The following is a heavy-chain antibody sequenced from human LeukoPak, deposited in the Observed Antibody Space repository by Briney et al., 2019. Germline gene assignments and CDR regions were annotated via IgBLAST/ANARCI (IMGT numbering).Heavy chain of an antibody. CDR1: GYTFTGYY. CDR2: INPNSGGT. CDR3: ARDVGGNSAVDY. D-gene: IGHD4-23*01. V-gene: IGHV1-2*02. J-gene: IGHJ4*02. Sequence: ASVKVSCKASGYTFTGYYMHGVRQAPGQGLEWMGWINPNSGGTNYAQKFQGRVTMTRDTSISTAYMELSRLRSDDTAVYYCARDVGGNSAVDYWGQGTLVTVSS.